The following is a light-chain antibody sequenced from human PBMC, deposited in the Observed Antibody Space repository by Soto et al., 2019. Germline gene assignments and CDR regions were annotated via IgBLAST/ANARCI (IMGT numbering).Light chain of an antibody. CDR1: QSVSSNY. CDR3: QQYGRSPIT. J-gene: IGKJ5*01. Sequence: EIVLTQSPGTLSLSPGERATLSCRSSQSVSSNYLAWYQQKPGQAPRLLIYGASSRATGIPDRFSGSGSGTDFTLTISRLVPEDFAMYYCQQYGRSPITFGQGTRLEIK. CDR2: GAS. V-gene: IGKV3-20*01.